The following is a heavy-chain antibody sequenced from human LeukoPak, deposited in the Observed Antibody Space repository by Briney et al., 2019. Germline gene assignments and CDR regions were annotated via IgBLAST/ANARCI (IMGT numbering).Heavy chain of an antibody. J-gene: IGHJ4*02. D-gene: IGHD3-9*01. V-gene: IGHV3-33*01. CDR1: GFTFRTYG. CDR2: IWYDGSKK. Sequence: PGGSLRLSCAASGFTFRTYGMHWVRQAPGKGLEWVAVIWYDGSKKYYADSVKGRFTISRDNSENTLSMQMTSLSAEDTAVYYCAREGTYSDILPGYSFFDSWGPGTLVTVSS. CDR3: AREGTYSDILPGYSFFDS.